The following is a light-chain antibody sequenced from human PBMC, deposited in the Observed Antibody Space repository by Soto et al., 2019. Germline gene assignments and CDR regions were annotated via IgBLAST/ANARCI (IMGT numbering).Light chain of an antibody. J-gene: IGKJ1*01. CDR1: QSVSSNY. V-gene: IGKV3-20*01. Sequence: EIVLTQSPGTLSLSPGERATLSCRASQSVSSNYLAWYQQKRGQAPRLLIYGASSRATGIPTRFSGSGSGTDFPLTISRLEPEDFAVSYCQQYETSPRTFGQGTKVEI. CDR2: GAS. CDR3: QQYETSPRT.